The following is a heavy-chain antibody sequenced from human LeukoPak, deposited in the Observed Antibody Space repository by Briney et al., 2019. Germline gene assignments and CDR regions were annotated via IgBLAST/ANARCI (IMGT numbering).Heavy chain of an antibody. D-gene: IGHD1/OR15-1a*01. CDR3: AREGLTTSPNNALDI. CDR1: GFTFSSYG. V-gene: IGHV3-30*03. CDR2: ISYDGSNK. Sequence: GGSLRLSCAASGFTFSSYGMHWVRQAPGKGPEWVAVISYDGSNKYYADSVKGRFTISRDNFKSALFLQVNSLRVEDTAVYYCAREGLTTSPNNALDIWGQGTTVTVLS. J-gene: IGHJ3*02.